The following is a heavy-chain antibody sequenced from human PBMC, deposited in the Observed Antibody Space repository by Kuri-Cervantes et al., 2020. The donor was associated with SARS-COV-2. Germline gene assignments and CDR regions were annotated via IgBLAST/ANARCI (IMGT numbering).Heavy chain of an antibody. CDR2: ISGSGGST. CDR3: ARRLGSYYAFDI. D-gene: IGHD1-26*01. V-gene: IGHV3-23*01. CDR1: GFTFSDYA. Sequence: GGSLRLSCVASGFTFSDYAIHWVRQAPGKGLEWVSAISGSGGSTYYADSVKGRFTISRDNSKNTLYLQMNSLRAEDTAVYYCARRLGSYYAFDIWGQGTMVTVSS. J-gene: IGHJ3*02.